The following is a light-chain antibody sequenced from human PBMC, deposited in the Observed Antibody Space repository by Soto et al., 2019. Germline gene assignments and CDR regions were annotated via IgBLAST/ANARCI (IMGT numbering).Light chain of an antibody. CDR3: KQDNNWPPWT. V-gene: IGKV3-15*01. CDR2: GAS. CDR1: QSVSSN. J-gene: IGKJ1*01. Sequence: EIVMTQSPATLSVSPGERATLSCRASQSVSSNLAWYQQKPSQAPRLIIYGASTRATGIPARFSGSGAGTEFTLTISSLQSEDFAVYYCKQDNNWPPWTFGQGTKVELK.